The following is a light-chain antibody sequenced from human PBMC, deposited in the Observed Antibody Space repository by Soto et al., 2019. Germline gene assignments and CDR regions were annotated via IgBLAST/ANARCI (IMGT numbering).Light chain of an antibody. Sequence: QSALTQPPSASGSPGQSVTISCTGTSSDVGANNYVSWYQQHPGNAPKLMIDEVTKRPSGVPDRFSGSKSGNTASLTVSGLQAEDEADYYCSSYAGTNRVFGTGTKLTVL. V-gene: IGLV2-8*01. CDR3: SSYAGTNRV. CDR2: EVT. CDR1: SSDVGANNY. J-gene: IGLJ1*01.